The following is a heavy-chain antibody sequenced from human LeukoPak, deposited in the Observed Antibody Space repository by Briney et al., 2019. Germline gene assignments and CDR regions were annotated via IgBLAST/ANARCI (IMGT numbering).Heavy chain of an antibody. V-gene: IGHV1-2*02. Sequence: EASVKVSCKASGYTFTGYYMHWVRQAPGQGLEWMGWINPNSGGTNYAQKLQDRVTMTTDTSTSTAYMELRSLRSDDTAVYYCARDNKPWCSGGSCPGDVWGKGTTVTVSS. CDR2: INPNSGGT. CDR3: ARDNKPWCSGGSCPGDV. J-gene: IGHJ6*04. D-gene: IGHD2-15*01. CDR1: GYTFTGYY.